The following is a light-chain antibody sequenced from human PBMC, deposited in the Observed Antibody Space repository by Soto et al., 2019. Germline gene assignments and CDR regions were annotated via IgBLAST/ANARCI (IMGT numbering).Light chain of an antibody. Sequence: QSALTQPPSASGTPGQRVTISCSGSSSNIGSNYVYWYQQLPGTAPKLLIYINDQRPSGVPDRFSGSKSGTSASLAISGLQPEDEADYYCAAWDDSLNALFGTGTKLTVL. J-gene: IGLJ1*01. CDR3: AAWDDSLNAL. CDR1: SSNIGSNY. CDR2: IND. V-gene: IGLV1-44*01.